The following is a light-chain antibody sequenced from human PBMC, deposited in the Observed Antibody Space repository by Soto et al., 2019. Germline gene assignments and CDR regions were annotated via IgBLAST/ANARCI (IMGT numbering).Light chain of an antibody. CDR3: QVWDRSTVV. CDR2: RDS. CDR1: NVGSKN. Sequence: SSELTQPLSVSVALGQRARITCGGNNVGSKNVQWYQMKTGQAPVLVIYRDSNRPSGIPERFSGSNSGNTATLIISSAQAGDEADYYCQVWDRSTVVFGGGTKLTVL. J-gene: IGLJ2*01. V-gene: IGLV3-9*01.